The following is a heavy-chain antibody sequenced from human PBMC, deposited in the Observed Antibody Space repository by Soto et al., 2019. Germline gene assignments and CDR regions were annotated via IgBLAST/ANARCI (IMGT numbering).Heavy chain of an antibody. Sequence: SETLSLTCTVSGGSISSGGYYWSWIRQHPGKGLEWIGYIYYSGSTYYNPSLKSRVTISVDTSKNQFSLKLSSVTAADTAVYYCARDRLGFGEGYYYYGMDVWGQGTTVTVSS. V-gene: IGHV4-31*03. J-gene: IGHJ6*02. CDR3: ARDRLGFGEGYYYYGMDV. D-gene: IGHD3-10*01. CDR1: GGSISSGGYY. CDR2: IYYSGST.